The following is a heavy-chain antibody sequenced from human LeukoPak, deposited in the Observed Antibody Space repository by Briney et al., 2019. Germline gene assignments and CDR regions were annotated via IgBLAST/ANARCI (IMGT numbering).Heavy chain of an antibody. CDR3: ARGPHWDPHFDY. CDR1: GYTFTSYY. Sequence: GASVKVSCKASGYTFTSYYMHWVRQAPGQGLAWMGWINPNSGGTNYAQKFLGRVTMTRDTSISTAYMELSRLRSDDTAVYYCARGPHWDPHFDYWGQGTLVTVSS. J-gene: IGHJ4*02. CDR2: INPNSGGT. V-gene: IGHV1-2*02. D-gene: IGHD7-27*01.